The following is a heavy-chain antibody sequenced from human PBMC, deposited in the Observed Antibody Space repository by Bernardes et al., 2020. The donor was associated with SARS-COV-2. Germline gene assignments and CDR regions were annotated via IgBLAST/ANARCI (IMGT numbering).Heavy chain of an antibody. CDR2: IKQDGSEK. J-gene: IGHJ4*02. Sequence: GGSLRLSCAASGSTFNSYCMSWVRQAPGKGLEWVANIKQDGSEKFYVDSVKGRFTISRDNAKNSLYLQMNSLRAEDTAVYYCARGGYCSTTRCYNFDYWGQGTLVTVSS. D-gene: IGHD2-2*02. V-gene: IGHV3-7*01. CDR3: ARGGYCSTTRCYNFDY. CDR1: GSTFNSYC.